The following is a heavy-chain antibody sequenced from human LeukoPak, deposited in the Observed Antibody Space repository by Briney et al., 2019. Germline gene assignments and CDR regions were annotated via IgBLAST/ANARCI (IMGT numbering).Heavy chain of an antibody. CDR2: INPSGGST. CDR3: ARDSLGAYYYMDV. V-gene: IGHV1-46*01. CDR1: GYTFTSYY. Sequence: GASVKVSCKASGYTFTSYYMHWVRQAPGQGLEWMGIINPSGGSTSYAQKFQGRVTMTRDMSTSTVYMELSSLRSEDTAVYYCARDSLGAYYYMDVWGKGTTVTVSS. J-gene: IGHJ6*03.